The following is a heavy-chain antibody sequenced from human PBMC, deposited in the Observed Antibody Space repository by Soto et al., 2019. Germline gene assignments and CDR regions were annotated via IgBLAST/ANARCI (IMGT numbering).Heavy chain of an antibody. CDR2: IYFSGTT. CDR3: ARASDRGRGGFGY. D-gene: IGHD3-16*01. CDR1: GDSINSGDYY. V-gene: IGHV4-61*08. Sequence: PSETLSLTCTVSGDSINSGDYYWTWIRQPPGKGLEWIGHIYFSGTTNYNPSLKSRVTISVDTSKNQFSLKLSSVTAADTAVYYFARASDRGRGGFGYWGQGTLVTVSS. J-gene: IGHJ4*02.